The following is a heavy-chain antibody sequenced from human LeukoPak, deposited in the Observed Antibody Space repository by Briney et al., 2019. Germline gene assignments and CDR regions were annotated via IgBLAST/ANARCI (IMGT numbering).Heavy chain of an antibody. CDR1: GFTFSSYS. J-gene: IGHJ4*02. CDR2: ISSSSSTI. Sequence: TGGSLRLSCAASGFTFSSYSMNWVRQAPGKGLEWVSYISSSSSTIYYADSVKGRFTISRDNAKNSLYLQMNSLRAEDTAVYYCARDLSLYCSGGSCYSLNYWGQGTLVTVSS. D-gene: IGHD2-15*01. CDR3: ARDLSLYCSGGSCYSLNY. V-gene: IGHV3-48*04.